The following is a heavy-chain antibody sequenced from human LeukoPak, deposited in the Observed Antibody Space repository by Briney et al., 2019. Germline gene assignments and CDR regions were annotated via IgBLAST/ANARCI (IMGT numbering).Heavy chain of an antibody. CDR3: ARDRQLERRGLDY. CDR2: VYYSGST. V-gene: IGHV4-59*01. J-gene: IGHJ4*02. D-gene: IGHD1-1*01. CDR1: GDSMSNYY. Sequence: PSETLSLTCTVSGDSMSNYYWSWIRQPPGKGLEWIGFVYYSGSTNYNPSLKSRVTISIDTSKNQFSLKLSSMTPADTAVYYCARDRQLERRGLDYWGQGALVTVSS.